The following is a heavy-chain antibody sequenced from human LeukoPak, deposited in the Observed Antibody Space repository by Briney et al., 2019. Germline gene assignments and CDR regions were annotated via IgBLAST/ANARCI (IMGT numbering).Heavy chain of an antibody. CDR1: GYTFTKFG. CDR2: IGARNGNT. J-gene: IGHJ4*02. V-gene: IGHV1-18*04. D-gene: IGHD5-12*01. Sequence: GASVKVSCKASGYTFTKFGFSWVRQAPGQGLEWMGWIGARNGNTNYAQRVQGRVTMTTDTSTSTAYMELRSLRSDDTAVYFCARDGGYDFHYFDCWGQGTLVTVSS. CDR3: ARDGGYDFHYFDC.